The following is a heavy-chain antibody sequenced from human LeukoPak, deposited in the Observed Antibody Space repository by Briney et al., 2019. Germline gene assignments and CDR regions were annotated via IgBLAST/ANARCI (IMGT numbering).Heavy chain of an antibody. CDR1: GGTFSSYA. J-gene: IGHJ3*02. D-gene: IGHD6-13*01. Sequence: SVKVSCKASGGTFSSYAISWVRQAPGQGLEWMGRIIPILGIANYAQKYQGRVTITADKSTSTAYMELSSLRSEDTAVYYCARFASSSRSDAFDIWGQGTMVTVSS. V-gene: IGHV1-69*04. CDR3: ARFASSSRSDAFDI. CDR2: IIPILGIA.